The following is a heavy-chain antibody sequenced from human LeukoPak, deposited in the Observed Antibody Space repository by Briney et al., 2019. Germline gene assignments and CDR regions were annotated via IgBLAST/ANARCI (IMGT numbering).Heavy chain of an antibody. CDR2: INHSGST. V-gene: IGHV4-34*01. Sequence: SETLSLTCAVYGGSFSGYYWSWIRQPPGKGPEWIGEINHSGSTNYNPSLKSRVTISVDTSKNQFSLKLSSVTAADTAVYYCARGRGHDYGLNYWGQGTLVTVSS. CDR1: GGSFSGYY. CDR3: ARGRGHDYGLNY. J-gene: IGHJ4*02. D-gene: IGHD4-17*01.